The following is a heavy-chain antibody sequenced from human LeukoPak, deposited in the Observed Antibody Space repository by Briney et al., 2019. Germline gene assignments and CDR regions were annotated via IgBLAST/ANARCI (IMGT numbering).Heavy chain of an antibody. Sequence: ASVKVSCKASGYTFTSYGISWVRQAPGQGLEWMGWISAYNGNTNYAQKLQGRVTMTTDTSTSTAYMELRSLRSDDTAVYYCARGAYYYDSSGYYFSRYYFDYWGQGTLVTVSS. J-gene: IGHJ4*02. CDR3: ARGAYYYDSSGYYFSRYYFDY. D-gene: IGHD3-22*01. CDR2: ISAYNGNT. CDR1: GYTFTSYG. V-gene: IGHV1-18*01.